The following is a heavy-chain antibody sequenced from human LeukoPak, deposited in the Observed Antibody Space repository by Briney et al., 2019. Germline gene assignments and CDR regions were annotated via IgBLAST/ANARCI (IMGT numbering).Heavy chain of an antibody. CDR3: ATATSETIFGALNYGMDV. Sequence: ASVKVSCKVSGYTLTELSMHWVRQAPGKGLEWRGGCDPEDGETIYAQKFQGRVTMTEDTSTDTAYMELSSLRSEDTAVYYCATATSETIFGALNYGMDVWGQGTTVTASS. J-gene: IGHJ6*02. D-gene: IGHD3-3*01. CDR1: GYTLTELS. V-gene: IGHV1-24*01. CDR2: CDPEDGET.